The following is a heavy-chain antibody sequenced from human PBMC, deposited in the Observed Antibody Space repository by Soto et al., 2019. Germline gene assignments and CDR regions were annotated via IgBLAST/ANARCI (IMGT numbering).Heavy chain of an antibody. V-gene: IGHV1-69*13. CDR2: IIPIFGTA. Sequence: ASVKVSCKASGVTFSSYAISWVRQAPGQGLEWMGGIIPIFGTANYAQKFQGRVTITADESTSTAYMELSSLRSEDTAVYYCARPPPMVRGDPYYYYYGMDVWGQGTTVTVSS. J-gene: IGHJ6*02. CDR1: GVTFSSYA. D-gene: IGHD3-10*01. CDR3: ARPPPMVRGDPYYYYYGMDV.